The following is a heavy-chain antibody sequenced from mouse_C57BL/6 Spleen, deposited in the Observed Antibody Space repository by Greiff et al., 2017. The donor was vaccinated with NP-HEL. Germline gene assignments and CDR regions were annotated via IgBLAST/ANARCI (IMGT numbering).Heavy chain of an antibody. CDR3: ASLGSSWFAY. Sequence: QVQLQQPGAELVRPGSSVKLSCKASGYTFTSYWMHWVKQRPIQGLEWIGNIDPSDSETHYNQKFKDKATLTVDQSSSTAYMQLSSLTSEDSAVYYCASLGSSWFAYWGQGTLVTVSA. CDR2: IDPSDSET. V-gene: IGHV1-52*01. D-gene: IGHD1-1*01. CDR1: GYTFTSYW. J-gene: IGHJ3*01.